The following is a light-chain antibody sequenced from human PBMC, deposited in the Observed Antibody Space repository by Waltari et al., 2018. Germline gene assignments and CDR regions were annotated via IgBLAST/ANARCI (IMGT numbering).Light chain of an antibody. CDR1: SSTIGSNY. V-gene: IGLV1-47*01. Sequence: QSVLTQPPSASRTPGQRVTISCSGSSSTIGSNYVYWYQQLPGTAPKLLIYRNNQRPSGVPARFSGSKSGTSASLAISGLRSEDEADYYCAAWDDSLSGYVFGTGTKVTVL. CDR3: AAWDDSLSGYV. CDR2: RNN. J-gene: IGLJ1*01.